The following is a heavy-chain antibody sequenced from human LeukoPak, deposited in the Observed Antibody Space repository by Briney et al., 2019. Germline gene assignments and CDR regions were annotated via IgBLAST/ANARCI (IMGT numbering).Heavy chain of an antibody. CDR3: ARYRTQWLVPEYYFDY. V-gene: IGHV3-23*01. J-gene: IGHJ4*02. D-gene: IGHD6-19*01. CDR2: ISGSGGST. CDR1: GFTFSSYA. Sequence: GGSLRLSCAASGFTFSSYAMSWVRQAPGKGLEWVSAISGSGGSTYYADSVKGRFTISRDNSKNTLYLQMNSLRAGDTAVYYCARYRTQWLVPEYYFDYWGQGTLVTVSS.